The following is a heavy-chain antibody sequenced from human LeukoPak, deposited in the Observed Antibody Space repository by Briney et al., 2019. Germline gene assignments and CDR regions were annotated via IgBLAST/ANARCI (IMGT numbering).Heavy chain of an antibody. CDR2: IYSGGST. Sequence: GGSLRLSCAASGFTVSSNYMSWVRQAPGKGLEWVSVIYSGGSTYYVDSVKGRFTISRDNSKNTLYLQMNSLRAEDTAVHYCARTTYYYDSRYFDYWGQGTLVTVSS. CDR1: GFTVSSNY. D-gene: IGHD3-22*01. CDR3: ARTTYYYDSRYFDY. J-gene: IGHJ4*02. V-gene: IGHV3-66*01.